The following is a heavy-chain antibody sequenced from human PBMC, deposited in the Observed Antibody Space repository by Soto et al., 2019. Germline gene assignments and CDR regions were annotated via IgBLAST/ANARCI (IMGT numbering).Heavy chain of an antibody. CDR3: ARSEHVVVVAATPYYSFYGMDV. Sequence: PGESLKISCKGSGYSFTSYWIGWVRQMPGKGLEWMGIIYPGDSDTRYSPSFQGQVTISADKSISTAYLQWSSLKASDTAMYYCARSEHVVVVAATPYYSFYGMDVWGQGTTVTVSS. CDR1: GYSFTSYW. J-gene: IGHJ6*02. CDR2: IYPGDSDT. V-gene: IGHV5-51*01. D-gene: IGHD2-15*01.